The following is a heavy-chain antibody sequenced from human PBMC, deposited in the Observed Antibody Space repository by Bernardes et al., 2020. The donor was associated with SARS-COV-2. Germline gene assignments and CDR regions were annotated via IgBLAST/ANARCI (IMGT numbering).Heavy chain of an antibody. Sequence: ASVKVSCKAFGYTFTSYAMHWVRQAPGQRLEWMGWINAGNGTTKYSQSFQGRVTITRDTSAGTAFMELSSLRSEDTAVYYCARDIYVGANFFDYWGQGTLVTGSS. D-gene: IGHD1-26*01. CDR3: ARDIYVGANFFDY. CDR2: INAGNGTT. CDR1: GYTFTSYA. J-gene: IGHJ4*02. V-gene: IGHV1-3*01.